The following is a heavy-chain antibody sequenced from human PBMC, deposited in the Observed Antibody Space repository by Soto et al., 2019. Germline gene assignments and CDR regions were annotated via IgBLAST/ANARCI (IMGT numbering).Heavy chain of an antibody. CDR2: ISGSGGST. D-gene: IGHD2-2*01. Sequence: HPGGSLRLSCAASGFTFSSYAMSWVRQAPGKGLEWVSAISGSGGSTYYADSVKGRFTISRDNSKNTLYLQMNSLRAEDTAVYYCAKTLGYCSSTSCLRGAFDIWGQGTMVTVS. J-gene: IGHJ3*02. CDR3: AKTLGYCSSTSCLRGAFDI. CDR1: GFTFSSYA. V-gene: IGHV3-23*01.